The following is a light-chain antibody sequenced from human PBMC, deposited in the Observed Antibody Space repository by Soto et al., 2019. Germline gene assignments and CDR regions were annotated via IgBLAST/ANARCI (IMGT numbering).Light chain of an antibody. J-gene: IGLJ1*01. CDR2: DVS. CDR3: CSYAGIYTLYV. V-gene: IGLV2-11*01. Sequence: QSVLTQPRSVSGSPGQSVTISCTGTSSDVGGYNYVSWYQQHPGKAPKLMIYDVSKRPSGVPDRFAGSKSGNTASLTISGLQADDEADYYCCSYAGIYTLYVFGTGTKLTVL. CDR1: SSDVGGYNY.